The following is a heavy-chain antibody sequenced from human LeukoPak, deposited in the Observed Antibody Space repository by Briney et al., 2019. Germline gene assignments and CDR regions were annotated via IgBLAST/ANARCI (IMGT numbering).Heavy chain of an antibody. CDR3: ARKTDTTVGGDY. CDR1: EFTVSRNY. Sequence: GGSLRLSCAVSEFTVSRNYMNWVRQAPGKGLEWVSLIYSGGGTEYADSVRGRFTISRDNSKNTLFLQMNSLRAEDTAVYYCARKTDTTVGGDYWGRGPWSPSPQ. CDR2: IYSGGGT. D-gene: IGHD1-26*01. J-gene: IGHJ4*02. V-gene: IGHV3-53*01.